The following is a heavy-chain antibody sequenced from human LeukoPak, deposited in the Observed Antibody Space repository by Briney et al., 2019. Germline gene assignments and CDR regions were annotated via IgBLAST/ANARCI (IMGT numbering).Heavy chain of an antibody. CDR1: GGSISSGSYY. V-gene: IGHV4-39*01. D-gene: IGHD6-13*01. CDR3: ARHLRGGSIWFDY. CDR2: ISYSGTT. Sequence: SETLSLTCTVSGGSISSGSYYWGWVRRPPGKGLEWIGSISYSGTTYYNLSLKSRVTLSVDTSKNQFSLKLSSVTAADTALYYCARHLRGGSIWFDYWGQGTLVTVSS. J-gene: IGHJ4*02.